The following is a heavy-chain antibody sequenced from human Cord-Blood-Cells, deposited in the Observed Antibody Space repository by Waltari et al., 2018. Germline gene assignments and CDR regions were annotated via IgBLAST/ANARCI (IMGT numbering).Heavy chain of an antibody. CDR2: IYYSGRT. Sequence: QLQLQESGPGLVKPSDTLSLTCTVSGGSISSSSYYWGWVRQPPGKGLEWIGSIYYSGRTYHNPPLTSRVTISVDTSKNQFSLKLSSVTAAGTAVYYCASLELTGIVGWGQGTLVTVSA. V-gene: IGHV4-39*01. D-gene: IGHD1-26*01. J-gene: IGHJ4*02. CDR1: GGSISSSSYY. CDR3: ASLELTGIVG.